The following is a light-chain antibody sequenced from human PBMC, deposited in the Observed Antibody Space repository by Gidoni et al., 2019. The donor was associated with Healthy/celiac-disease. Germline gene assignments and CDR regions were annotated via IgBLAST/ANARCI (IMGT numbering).Light chain of an antibody. CDR3: CSYAGSDIYVV. J-gene: IGLJ2*01. V-gene: IGLV2-23*01. CDR2: EGN. CDR1: SSDVWSYNL. Sequence: QSALTQPASVSGSPGQSITISCTGTSSDVWSYNLLFWYQQHSGKAPKLIIYEGNKRPSGVSIRFSGSKSGNTDSLRISGLHAEDEADYYCCSYAGSDIYVVFGGGTKLTVL.